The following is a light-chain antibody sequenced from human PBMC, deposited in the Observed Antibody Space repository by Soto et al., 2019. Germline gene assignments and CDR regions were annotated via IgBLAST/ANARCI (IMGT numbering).Light chain of an antibody. V-gene: IGKV3-11*01. CDR1: QSVSSY. J-gene: IGKJ4*01. Sequence: EIVMTKAAAVLSVSPGERAMLSCRASQSVSSYLAWYQQKPGQAPRLLIYDASTRATGIPARFSGSGSGTEFTLTISSLQSEDFAVYYCQQRSNWPHTFGGGTKVDIK. CDR3: QQRSNWPHT. CDR2: DAS.